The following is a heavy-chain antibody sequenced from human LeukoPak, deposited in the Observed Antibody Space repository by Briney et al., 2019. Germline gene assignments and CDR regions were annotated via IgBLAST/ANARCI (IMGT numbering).Heavy chain of an antibody. CDR1: GFIFSSHW. D-gene: IGHD3-10*01. V-gene: IGHV3-7*01. CDR3: ARGFGVDY. J-gene: IGHJ4*02. CDR2: IKQDGSGQ. Sequence: GGSLRLSCVGSGFIFSSHWMTWVRQAPGKGLEWVANIKQDGSGQYYVDSVKGRFTISRDNAKTSLYLQMNSLRPEDTAVYYCARGFGVDYWGQGTLVTVSS.